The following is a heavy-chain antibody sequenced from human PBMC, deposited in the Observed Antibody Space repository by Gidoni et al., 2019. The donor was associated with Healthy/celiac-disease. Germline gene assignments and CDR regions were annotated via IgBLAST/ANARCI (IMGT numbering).Heavy chain of an antibody. Sequence: QVQLQESGPGLVKPSQTLSLTCTVSGGSISSGGYYWSWIRQHPGKGLEWIGYIYYSGSTYYNPSLKSRVTISVDTSKNQFSLKLSSVTAADTAVYYCARAGGEVAAIKNAFDIWGQGTMVTVSS. V-gene: IGHV4-31*03. D-gene: IGHD2-15*01. J-gene: IGHJ3*02. CDR1: GGSISSGGYY. CDR3: ARAGGEVAAIKNAFDI. CDR2: IYYSGST.